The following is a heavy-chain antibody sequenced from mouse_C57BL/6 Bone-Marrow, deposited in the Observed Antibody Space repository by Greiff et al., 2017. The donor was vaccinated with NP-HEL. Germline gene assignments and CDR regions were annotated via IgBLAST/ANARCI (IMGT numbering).Heavy chain of an antibody. CDR3: ERWGSSNYWYFDV. CDR2: IYPRSGNT. D-gene: IGHD1-1*01. CDR1: GYTFTSYG. Sequence: QVHVKQSGAELARPGASVKLSCKASGYTFTSYGISWVKQRTGQGLEWIGEIYPRSGNTYYNEKFKGKATLTADKSSSTAYMELRSLTSEDSAVYFCERWGSSNYWYFDVWGTGTTVTVSS. V-gene: IGHV1-81*01. J-gene: IGHJ1*03.